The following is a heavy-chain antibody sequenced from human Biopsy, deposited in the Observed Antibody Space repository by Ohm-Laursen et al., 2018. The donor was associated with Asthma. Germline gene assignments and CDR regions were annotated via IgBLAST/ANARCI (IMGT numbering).Heavy chain of an antibody. Sequence: SLRLSCAASGFSFSNFAIHWVRQAPGKGLEWVAVISYDGTNKDYVDSVKGRFTFSRDNSQNTLSLEMNSLRVEDTAVYYCARDLRSDNWNPWGMDVWGLGTTVTVAS. J-gene: IGHJ6*02. D-gene: IGHD1-20*01. V-gene: IGHV3-30*03. CDR1: GFSFSNFA. CDR2: ISYDGTNK. CDR3: ARDLRSDNWNPWGMDV.